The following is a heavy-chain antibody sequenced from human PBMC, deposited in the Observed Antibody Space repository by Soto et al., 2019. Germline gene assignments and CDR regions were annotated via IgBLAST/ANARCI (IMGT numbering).Heavy chain of an antibody. D-gene: IGHD2-2*01. Sequence: GGSLRLSCAASGFTVSSDYMSWVRQAPGKGLEWVSVIYSGGSTYYADSVKGRFTISRDTSTNTLYLQMNSLRAEDTAVYYCARVPLEVVPAAPFDYWGQGTLVTVSS. CDR2: IYSGGST. CDR1: GFTVSSDY. V-gene: IGHV3-66*01. J-gene: IGHJ4*02. CDR3: ARVPLEVVPAAPFDY.